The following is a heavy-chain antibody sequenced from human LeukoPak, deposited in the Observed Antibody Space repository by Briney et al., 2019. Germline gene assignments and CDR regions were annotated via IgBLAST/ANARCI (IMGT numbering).Heavy chain of an antibody. CDR1: GFTFSSYE. J-gene: IGHJ4*02. V-gene: IGHV3-48*03. Sequence: PGGSLRLSCAASGFTFSSYETNWVRQAPGKGLQWISYIRSGGTTIYYADSVKGRFTISRDDAENSLYLQMNSLRAEDTAVYYCARDKGSDGIDFWGQGNLVTVSS. CDR3: ARDKGSDGIDF. CDR2: IRSGGTTI. D-gene: IGHD1-26*01.